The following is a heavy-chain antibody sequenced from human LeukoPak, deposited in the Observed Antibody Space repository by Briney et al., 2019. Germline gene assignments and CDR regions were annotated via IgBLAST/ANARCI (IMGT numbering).Heavy chain of an antibody. CDR2: IYYSGSN. V-gene: IGHV4-39*01. D-gene: IGHD6-19*01. CDR1: RGSISSGSYY. J-gene: IGHJ4*02. Sequence: PSETLPLTCTVSRGSISSGSYYWGWIRQPPGKGLEWIGSIYYSGSNYYNPSLKSRVTISVDTSKNQFSLKLSSVTAADTAVYYCASLLAVAGNFDYWGQGTLVTVSS. CDR3: ASLLAVAGNFDY.